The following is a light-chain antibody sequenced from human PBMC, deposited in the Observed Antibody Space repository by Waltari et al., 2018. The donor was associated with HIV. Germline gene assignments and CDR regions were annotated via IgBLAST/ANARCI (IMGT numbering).Light chain of an antibody. V-gene: IGLV2-14*01. CDR2: EVS. Sequence: QSALTQPASVSGSPGQSITVSCTGTSGDVGAYDFVSWYQKTPGTAPKLVIYEVSYRPSGISNRFSGSKSGNTASLTISGLQTEDEADYYCSSFTTSNYLLFGGGTKVTVL. CDR3: SSFTTSNYLL. CDR1: SGDVGAYDF. J-gene: IGLJ2*01.